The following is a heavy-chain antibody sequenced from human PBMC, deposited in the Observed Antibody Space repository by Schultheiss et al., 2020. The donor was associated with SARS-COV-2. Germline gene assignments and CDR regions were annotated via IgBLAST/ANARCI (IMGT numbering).Heavy chain of an antibody. CDR2: ISVVDGNT. Sequence: ASVKVSCKASGYTFTSYAMHWVRQAPGQGLEWMGWISVVDGNTHYAQNFQGRLTMTRDTSMNTAYMELSSLRSEDTAVYYCARVMGATGAFDIWGQGTMVTVSS. J-gene: IGHJ3*02. D-gene: IGHD1-26*01. CDR1: GYTFTSYA. V-gene: IGHV1-3*01. CDR3: ARVMGATGAFDI.